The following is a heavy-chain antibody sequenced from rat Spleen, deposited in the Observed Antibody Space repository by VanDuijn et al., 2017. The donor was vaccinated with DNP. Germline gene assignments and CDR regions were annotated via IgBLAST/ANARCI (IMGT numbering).Heavy chain of an antibody. J-gene: IGHJ2*01. V-gene: IGHV5-31*01. CDR3: TRVSPSTMGITSFDY. CDR1: GYTFNDYW. Sequence: EVQLVESGGGLVQPGRSLRLSCVASGYTFNDYWMTWMRQAPGQGLEWVASITSNGGNTYYSDSVKGRFSISRDNAKSTLYLQMNSLRSEDTATYYCTRVSPSTMGITSFDYWGQGVMVTVSS. D-gene: IGHD1-9*01. CDR2: ITSNGGNT.